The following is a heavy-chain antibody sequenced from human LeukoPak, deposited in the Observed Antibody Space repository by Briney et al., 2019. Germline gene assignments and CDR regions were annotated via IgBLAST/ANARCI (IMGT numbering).Heavy chain of an antibody. D-gene: IGHD2-2*01. CDR1: GFAFSTYW. CDR3: ARSTGAAAFDY. CDR2: INGDGSST. V-gene: IGHV3-74*01. J-gene: IGHJ4*02. Sequence: GRSLRLSCAASGFAFSTYWIHWVRQVPGKGLVWVSRINGDGSSTSYADSVKGRFTVSRDNAKNTLFLQMNSLTADDTAVYYCARSTGAAAFDYWGQGTLVTVSS.